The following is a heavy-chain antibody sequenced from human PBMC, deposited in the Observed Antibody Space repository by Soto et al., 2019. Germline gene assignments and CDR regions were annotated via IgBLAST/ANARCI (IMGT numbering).Heavy chain of an antibody. J-gene: IGHJ4*02. CDR3: VRETISNGWFVL. Sequence: PSETLSLTCTVSGGSIGDYYWSWIRQSPGKGLEWIGYIYYSGGTNYNPSLKSRLTISIDTSKNQFSLNLSSATATDTAVYYFVRETISNGWFVLWGQGSLVTVSS. CDR1: GGSIGDYY. V-gene: IGHV4-59*01. CDR2: IYYSGGT. D-gene: IGHD6-19*01.